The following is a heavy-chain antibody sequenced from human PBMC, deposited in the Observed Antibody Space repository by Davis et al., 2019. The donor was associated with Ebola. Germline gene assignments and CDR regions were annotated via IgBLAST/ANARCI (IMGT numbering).Heavy chain of an antibody. V-gene: IGHV1-69*13. J-gene: IGHJ4*02. CDR2: IIPVSGVP. CDR1: GGTFSSYA. CDR3: ARDRYSDGSGYFFEQSH. D-gene: IGHD3-22*01. Sequence: SVKVSCKASGGTFSSYAISWVRQAPGQGLDWMGGIIPVSGVPKYTQDFQGRVTITADESTSTAYTELSSLRSEDTAMYYCARDRYSDGSGYFFEQSHWGQGTLVTVSS.